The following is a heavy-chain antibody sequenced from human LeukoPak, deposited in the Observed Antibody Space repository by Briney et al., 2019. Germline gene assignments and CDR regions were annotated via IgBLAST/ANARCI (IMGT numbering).Heavy chain of an antibody. Sequence: PSETLSLTCAVSGYSISSGHYWGWIRQPPGKGLEWIGSIYHSGSTYYNPSLKSRVTISVDTSKNQFSLKLSSVTAADTAVYYCARHILSMGHFDYWGQGTLVTVSS. D-gene: IGHD2-21*01. CDR1: GYSISSGHY. CDR3: ARHILSMGHFDY. CDR2: IYHSGST. J-gene: IGHJ4*02. V-gene: IGHV4-38-2*01.